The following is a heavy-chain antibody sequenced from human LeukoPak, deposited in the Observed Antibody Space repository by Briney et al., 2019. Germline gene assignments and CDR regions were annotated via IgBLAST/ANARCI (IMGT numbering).Heavy chain of an antibody. CDR3: ARSRAPYYYDSSGSLAYVDY. D-gene: IGHD3-22*01. V-gene: IGHV1-2*02. J-gene: IGHJ4*02. CDR1: GYTFTGYY. Sequence: ASGKVSCKASGYTFTGYYMHWVRQAPGQGLEWMGWINPNSGGTNYAQKFRGRVTMTRDTSISTAYMELSRLRSDDTAVYYCARSRAPYYYDSSGSLAYVDYWGQGTLVTVSS. CDR2: INPNSGGT.